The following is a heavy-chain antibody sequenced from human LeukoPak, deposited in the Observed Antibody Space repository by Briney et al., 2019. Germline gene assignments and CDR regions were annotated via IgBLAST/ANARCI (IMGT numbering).Heavy chain of an antibody. J-gene: IGHJ4*02. D-gene: IGHD3-10*01. Sequence: GGSLRLSCAASGFTFSSYSMNWVRKAPGKGLEGVYYISSSSSTIYYADSVKGRFTISRDNAKNSLYLQMNSLRAEDTAVYYCARTPDIWFGELLDYFDYWGQGTLVTVSS. CDR1: GFTFSSYS. CDR3: ARTPDIWFGELLDYFDY. CDR2: ISSSSSTI. V-gene: IGHV3-48*04.